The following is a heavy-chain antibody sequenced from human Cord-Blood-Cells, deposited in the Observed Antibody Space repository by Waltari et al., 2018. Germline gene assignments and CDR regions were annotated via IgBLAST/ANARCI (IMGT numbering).Heavy chain of an antibody. V-gene: IGHV1-69*01. J-gene: IGHJ5*02. CDR3: AREWPSYCGGDCYSPWFDP. D-gene: IGHD2-21*01. Sequence: QVQLVQSGAEVKKPGSSVKVSCKASGGTFSSYAISWVRQAPGQGLEWMGGIIPIFGTANDAQKFQGRVTITADESTSTAYMELSSLRSEDTAVYYCAREWPSYCGGDCYSPWFDPWGQGTLVTVSS. CDR1: GGTFSSYA. CDR2: IIPIFGTA.